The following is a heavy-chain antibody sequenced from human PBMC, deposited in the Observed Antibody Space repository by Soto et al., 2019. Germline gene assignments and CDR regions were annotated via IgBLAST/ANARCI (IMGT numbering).Heavy chain of an antibody. D-gene: IGHD3-3*01. V-gene: IGHV1-24*01. Sequence: ASVKVSCKVSGYTLTELSMHWVRQAPGKGLEWMGGFDPEDGETIYAQKFQGRVTMTEDTSTDTAYMELSSLRSEDTAVYYCATSLVTDITIFGVGKSNWFDPWGQGTLVTVSS. CDR3: ATSLVTDITIFGVGKSNWFDP. CDR2: FDPEDGET. CDR1: GYTLTELS. J-gene: IGHJ5*02.